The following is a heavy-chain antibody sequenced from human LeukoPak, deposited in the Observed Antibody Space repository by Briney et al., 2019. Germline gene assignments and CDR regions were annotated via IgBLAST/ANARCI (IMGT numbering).Heavy chain of an antibody. CDR3: ATVAVIRGATYFDY. Sequence: SETLSLTCTVSGGSISSYYWSWIRQPPGKGLEWIAYLFYSGSTDYNPSLESRVTISVDTSKNQFSLKLRSVTAADTAVYYCATVAVIRGATYFDYWGQGTLVTVSS. D-gene: IGHD3-10*01. V-gene: IGHV4-59*01. CDR1: GGSISSYY. J-gene: IGHJ4*02. CDR2: LFYSGST.